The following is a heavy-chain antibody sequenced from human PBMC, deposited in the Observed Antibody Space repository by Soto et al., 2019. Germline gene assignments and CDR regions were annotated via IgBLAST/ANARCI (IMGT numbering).Heavy chain of an antibody. CDR2: IYRSGTS. Sequence: QVQLQESGPGLVKPSGTLSLACAVFGASISDDNWCSWVRQPPGKGLEWIGEIYRSGTSNYNSSLESRVTISMDKSRNQISLKLSSVAAADSAIYYCARNVGVPGTRGFDYWGQGTLVTVSS. CDR1: GASISDDNW. J-gene: IGHJ4*02. CDR3: ARNVGVPGTRGFDY. D-gene: IGHD6-19*01. V-gene: IGHV4-4*02.